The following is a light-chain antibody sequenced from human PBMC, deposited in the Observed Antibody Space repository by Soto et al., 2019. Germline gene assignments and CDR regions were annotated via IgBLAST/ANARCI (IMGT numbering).Light chain of an antibody. CDR3: QKYGSSPRYT. V-gene: IGKV3-20*01. CDR1: QSVSSSY. CDR2: GAS. J-gene: IGKJ2*01. Sequence: EIVLTQSPGTLSLSPGERATLSCRASQSVSSSYLAWYQQKPGQAPRLLIYGASSRATGIPDRFSGSGSGTGFTLTISRLEPEDFAVYDCQKYGSSPRYTFGQGTKLEIK.